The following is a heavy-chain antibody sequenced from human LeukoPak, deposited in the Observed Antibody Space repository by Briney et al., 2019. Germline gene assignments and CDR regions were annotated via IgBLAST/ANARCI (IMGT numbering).Heavy chain of an antibody. D-gene: IGHD3-10*01. CDR3: AVMSVWFGETH. V-gene: IGHV3-48*03. Sequence: SGGSLRLSCAASGFTFSSYEMNWVRQAPGKGLEWVSYISSSGSTIYYADSVKGRFTTSRDNDKNSLYLQMNSLRAEDTAVYYCAVMSVWFGETHWGQGTLVTVSS. CDR1: GFTFSSYE. J-gene: IGHJ4*02. CDR2: ISSSGSTI.